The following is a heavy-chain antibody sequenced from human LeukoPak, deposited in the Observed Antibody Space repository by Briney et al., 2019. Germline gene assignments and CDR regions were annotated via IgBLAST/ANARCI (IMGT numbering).Heavy chain of an antibody. CDR2: INPNSGGT. D-gene: IGHD2-21*01. CDR3: GRSDYYYYGMDV. Sequence: ASVKVSCKASGYTFTGYYMHWVRQAPGQGLEWMGWINPNSGGTNYAQKFQGRVTMTSDTSISTACMELSRLRSDDTAVYYCGRSDYYYYGMDVWGQGTTVTVSS. CDR1: GYTFTGYY. V-gene: IGHV1-2*02. J-gene: IGHJ6*02.